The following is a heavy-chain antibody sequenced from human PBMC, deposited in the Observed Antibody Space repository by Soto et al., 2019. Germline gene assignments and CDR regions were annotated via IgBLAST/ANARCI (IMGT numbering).Heavy chain of an antibody. CDR3: ARDYGYCSSSTCRDY. CDR2: IFHSGIT. CDR1: GYSISSGYY. V-gene: IGHV4-38-2*02. J-gene: IGHJ4*02. D-gene: IGHD2-2*01. Sequence: LSLTCAVSGYSISSGYYWGWIRQPPGKGLEWIGSIFHSGITYYNPSLKSRVTISVDTSKNQFSLNLSSVTAADTAVYFCARDYGYCSSSTCRDYWGQGTLVTVSS.